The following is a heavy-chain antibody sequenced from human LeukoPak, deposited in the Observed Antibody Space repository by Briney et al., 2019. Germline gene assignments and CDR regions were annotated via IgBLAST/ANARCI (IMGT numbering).Heavy chain of an antibody. Sequence: GASVKVSCTASGYTFTSFDINWVRQASGQGLEWMGWMTPHSGKTGFAQKFQGRVTLTRNTSISTAYMELSSLRSEDSAIYYCARRNWAYWYFDLWGRGAPVTVSS. CDR2: MTPHSGKT. D-gene: IGHD1-1*01. J-gene: IGHJ2*01. CDR3: ARRNWAYWYFDL. V-gene: IGHV1-8*01. CDR1: GYTFTSFD.